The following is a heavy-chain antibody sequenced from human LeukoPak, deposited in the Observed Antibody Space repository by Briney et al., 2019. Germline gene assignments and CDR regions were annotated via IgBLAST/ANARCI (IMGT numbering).Heavy chain of an antibody. V-gene: IGHV3-23*01. CDR2: INAFGSAT. CDR1: GFSFNNDA. D-gene: IGHD1-14*01. Sequence: PGGSLRLSCAASGFSFNNDAMSWVRQAPGKGLEWISDINAFGSATYYAKSVKGRFTISRDNSNNILYLQMNSLRVEDTALYYCAKEKSFTGPADDWGQGTLVTVSS. J-gene: IGHJ4*02. CDR3: AKEKSFTGPADD.